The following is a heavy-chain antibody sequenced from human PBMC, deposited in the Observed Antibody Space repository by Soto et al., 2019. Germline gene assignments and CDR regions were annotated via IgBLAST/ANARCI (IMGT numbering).Heavy chain of an antibody. D-gene: IGHD3-3*01. Sequence: QVQVQQWGAGLLKPSETLSLTCAVSGESFRGFYWSWIRQPPGKGLEWIGEINHSGLTNYHPTLKSRVSMSVDTSKCKFSLRLNSVTAADTAMYYCSRGDQGRGRDDFWSGPRGPFDYWGQGNLVTVSS. CDR2: INHSGLT. V-gene: IGHV4-34*01. J-gene: IGHJ4*02. CDR3: SRGDQGRGRDDFWSGPRGPFDY. CDR1: GESFRGFY.